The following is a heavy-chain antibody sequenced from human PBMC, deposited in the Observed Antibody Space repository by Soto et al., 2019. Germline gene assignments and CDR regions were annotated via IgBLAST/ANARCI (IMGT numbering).Heavy chain of an antibody. Sequence: QVQLVESGGGVVQPGRSLRLSCAASGFTFSSYAMHWVRQAPGKGLEWVAVISYDGSNKYYADSVKGRFTISRDNSKNTLYLQKNSLRAEDTAVYYCATSLGLLEWLFGDYWGQGTLVTVSS. J-gene: IGHJ4*02. CDR1: GFTFSSYA. CDR3: ATSLGLLEWLFGDY. V-gene: IGHV3-30-3*01. D-gene: IGHD3-3*01. CDR2: ISYDGSNK.